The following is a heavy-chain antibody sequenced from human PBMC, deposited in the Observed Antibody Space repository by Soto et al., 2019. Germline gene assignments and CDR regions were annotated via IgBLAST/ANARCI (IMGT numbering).Heavy chain of an antibody. CDR2: IYYSGST. V-gene: IGHV4-39*01. J-gene: IGHJ4*02. CDR1: GGSISSSSYY. CDR3: ARFRYSGYDSPIDY. D-gene: IGHD5-12*01. Sequence: SETLCLTCTVSGGSISSSSYYWGWIRQPPGKGLEWIGSIYYSGSTYYNPSLKSRVTISVDTSKNQFSLKLSSVTAADTAVYYCARFRYSGYDSPIDYWGQGTLVTVSS.